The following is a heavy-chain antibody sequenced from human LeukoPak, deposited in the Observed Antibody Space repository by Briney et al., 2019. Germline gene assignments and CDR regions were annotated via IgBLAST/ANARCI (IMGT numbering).Heavy chain of an antibody. Sequence: GGSLRLSCAASGFTFSSYAMSWVRQAPGKGLEGVSGISGSGGITNYADSVKGRFTISRDNSKNTLYLQMNSLRAEDTAVYYCARVISSGFVSWGQGTLVTVSS. J-gene: IGHJ5*02. D-gene: IGHD6-19*01. V-gene: IGHV3-23*01. CDR1: GFTFSSYA. CDR2: ISGSGGIT. CDR3: ARVISSGFVS.